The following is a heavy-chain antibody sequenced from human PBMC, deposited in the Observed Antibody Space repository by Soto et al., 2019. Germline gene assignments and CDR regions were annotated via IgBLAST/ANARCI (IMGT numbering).Heavy chain of an antibody. CDR2: ISGSGTST. Sequence: EVHLLESGGGLVQPGGSLRLSCAASGFTFSRYALNWVRQAPGKGLEWVAEISGSGTSTYYASSVKGRFIISSDSSKNTFYLRMNSLRAEDTAMYYCARSLSALFSLGDFNYWGQGALVTVSS. V-gene: IGHV3-23*01. CDR1: GFTFSRYA. J-gene: IGHJ4*02. CDR3: ARSLSALFSLGDFNY. D-gene: IGHD2-21*01.